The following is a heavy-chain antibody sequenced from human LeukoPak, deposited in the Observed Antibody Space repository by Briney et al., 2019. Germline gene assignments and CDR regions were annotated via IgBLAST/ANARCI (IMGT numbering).Heavy chain of an antibody. J-gene: IGHJ4*02. D-gene: IGHD5-18*01. V-gene: IGHV1-69*04. CDR1: GGTFSSYA. CDR3: ARDGTEYSYGYFDY. CDR2: IIPMLGIA. Sequence: SVKVSCKASGGTFSSYAISWVRQAPGQGLEWMGRIIPMLGIANYAQKFQGRVTITADKSTSTAYMELSSLRSEDTAVYYCARDGTEYSYGYFDYWGQGTLVTVSS.